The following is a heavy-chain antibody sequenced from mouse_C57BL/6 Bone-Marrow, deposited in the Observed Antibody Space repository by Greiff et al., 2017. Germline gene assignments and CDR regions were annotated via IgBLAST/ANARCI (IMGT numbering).Heavy chain of an antibody. CDR2: IHPNSGST. D-gene: IGHD2-3*01. V-gene: IGHV1-64*01. J-gene: IGHJ4*01. Sequence: QVQLQQPGAELVKPGASVKLSCKASGYTFTSYWMHWVKQRPGQGLEWIGMIHPNSGSTNYNEKFKSKATLTVDKSSSTAYMQLSRLTSEDSAVYYCARRWLLPYYYAMDYWGQGTSVTVSS. CDR3: ARRWLLPYYYAMDY. CDR1: GYTFTSYW.